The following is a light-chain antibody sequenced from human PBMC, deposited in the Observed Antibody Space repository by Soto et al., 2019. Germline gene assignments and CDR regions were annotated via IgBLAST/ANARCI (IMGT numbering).Light chain of an antibody. V-gene: IGKV3-15*01. CDR3: QHYNNWPLT. CDR1: QSVSTM. Sequence: EIEMTQSPATQSVSPGERATLSCRASQSVSTMLAWYKQKPGQAPRLLIYGASTRATGIPARFSGSGSGTEFTLTISSLQSEDFAVYYCQHYNNWPLTFGGGAKVDTK. CDR2: GAS. J-gene: IGKJ4*01.